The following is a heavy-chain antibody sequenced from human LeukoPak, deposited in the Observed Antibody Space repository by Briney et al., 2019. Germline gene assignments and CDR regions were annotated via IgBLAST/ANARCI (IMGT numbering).Heavy chain of an antibody. CDR2: ISSTSSIT. J-gene: IGHJ4*02. V-gene: IGHV3-48*01. CDR1: GLTFSSYS. D-gene: IGHD1-7*01. CDR3: ARGDNWNYGIDY. Sequence: GGSLRLSCAASGLTFSSYSMNWVRQAPGKGLEWVSYISSTSSITYYADSVQGRFTISRDNAENSLYLQMNSLRAEDTAVYYCARGDNWNYGIDYWGQGTLVTVSS.